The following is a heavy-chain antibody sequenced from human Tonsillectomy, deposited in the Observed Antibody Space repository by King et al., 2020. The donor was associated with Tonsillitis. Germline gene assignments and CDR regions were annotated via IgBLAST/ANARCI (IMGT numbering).Heavy chain of an antibody. CDR1: GFTFSSYE. V-gene: IGHV3-48*03. CDR2: ISSTGSSI. Sequence: VQLVESGGGLVQPGGSLRVSCVASGFTFSSYEMNWVRQAPGKGLEWVAYISSTGSSIHYADSMEGQFTISRDNSKNSLYLQMNSLRVEDTGVYYCAREGKDPVDTFDIWGQGTTVTVSS. J-gene: IGHJ3*02. CDR3: AREGKDPVDTFDI.